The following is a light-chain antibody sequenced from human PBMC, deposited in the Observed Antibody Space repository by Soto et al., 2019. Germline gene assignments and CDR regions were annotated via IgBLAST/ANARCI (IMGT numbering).Light chain of an antibody. CDR3: SSYTSSYTWL. Sequence: QSALTQPASVSGSPGQSITISWTGTSSDVGGYNYVSWYQKYPGKAPKLMIYDVSNRPSGVSNRFSGSKSGNTASLTISGLQADDEADYYCSSYTSSYTWLFGGGTKLTVL. J-gene: IGLJ3*02. V-gene: IGLV2-14*01. CDR2: DVS. CDR1: SSDVGGYNY.